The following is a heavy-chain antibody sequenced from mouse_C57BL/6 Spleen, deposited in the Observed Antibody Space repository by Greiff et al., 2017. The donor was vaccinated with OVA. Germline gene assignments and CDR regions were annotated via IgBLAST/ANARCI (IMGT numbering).Heavy chain of an antibody. D-gene: IGHD4-1*01. CDR1: GFSLTSYG. CDR3: ATANWDPYFDV. V-gene: IGHV2-2*01. Sequence: VQLQQSGPGLVQPSQSLSITCTVSGFSLTSYGVHWVRQSPGKGLEWLGVIWSGGSTDYNAAFISRLSISKDNSKSQVFFKMNSLQADDTAIYYCATANWDPYFDVWGTGTTVTVSS. CDR2: IWSGGST. J-gene: IGHJ1*03.